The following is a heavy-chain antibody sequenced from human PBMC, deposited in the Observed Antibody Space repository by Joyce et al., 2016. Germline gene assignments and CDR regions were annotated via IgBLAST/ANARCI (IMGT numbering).Heavy chain of an antibody. D-gene: IGHD5-24*01. CDR3: ARDLGRGYYFDY. V-gene: IGHV4-31*03. CDR1: CGSVRRGGYY. CDR2: ISHSGSA. Sequence: QVQLQESGPGLVKPSQTLSLTCTVSCGSVRRGGYYWSWIRQHPGRGLEWIGHISHSGSADYAPCLESRVTMSVDPSRNQFSLYLTSVSVADTAVYYCARDLGRGYYFDYWGQGTLITVSS. J-gene: IGHJ4*02.